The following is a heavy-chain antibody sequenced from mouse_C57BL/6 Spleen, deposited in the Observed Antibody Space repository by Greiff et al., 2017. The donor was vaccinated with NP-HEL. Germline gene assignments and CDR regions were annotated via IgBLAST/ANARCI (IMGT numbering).Heavy chain of an antibody. CDR1: GFSLTSYG. V-gene: IGHV2-2*01. D-gene: IGHD2-3*01. CDR3: ARNRGYDGYYLYYAMDY. Sequence: VQLQQSGPGLVQPSQSLSITCTVSGFSLTSYGVHWVRQSPGKGLEWLGVIWSGGSTDYNAAFISRLSISKDNSKSQVFFKMNSLQADDTAIYYCARNRGYDGYYLYYAMDYWGQGTSVTVSS. J-gene: IGHJ4*01. CDR2: IWSGGST.